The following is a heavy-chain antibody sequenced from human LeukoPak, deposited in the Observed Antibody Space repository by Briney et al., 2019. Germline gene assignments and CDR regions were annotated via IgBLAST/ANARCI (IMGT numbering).Heavy chain of an antibody. CDR3: AKDPGDYYYYYMDV. Sequence: GGSLRLSCAASGFTFSNYGMHWVRQAPGKGLEWLAIMWYDGSIKYYADSAKGRFTISRDNSKNTVFLQMNSLRAEDTAVYYCAKDPGDYYYYYMDVWGKGTTVTVSS. CDR2: MWYDGSIK. J-gene: IGHJ6*03. V-gene: IGHV3-33*02. CDR1: GFTFSNYG.